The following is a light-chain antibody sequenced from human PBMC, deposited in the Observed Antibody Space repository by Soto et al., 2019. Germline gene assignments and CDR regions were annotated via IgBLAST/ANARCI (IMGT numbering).Light chain of an antibody. Sequence: EIVMTQSPATLSVSPGERATLSCRASQSVSNNLAWYQQKPGQAPRLLIYGASTRAIGIPARFSGSGSGTEFTLTIGSLQSEDFAVYYWQHYSNWPAFGQGTKVEIK. J-gene: IGKJ1*01. CDR2: GAS. V-gene: IGKV3-15*01. CDR3: QHYSNWPA. CDR1: QSVSNN.